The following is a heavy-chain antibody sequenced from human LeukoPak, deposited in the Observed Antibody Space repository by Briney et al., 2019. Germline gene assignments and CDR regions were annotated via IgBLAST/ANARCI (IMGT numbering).Heavy chain of an antibody. Sequence: GGSLRLSCAAPGFTFSSYSMNWVRQAPGKGLEWVSYIGSSSAIYYADSVKGRFTISRDNAENSLYLQMNSLRDEDTAVYYCARDEAYAFDIWGQGTMVTVSS. V-gene: IGHV3-48*02. CDR1: GFTFSSYS. J-gene: IGHJ3*02. CDR3: ARDEAYAFDI. CDR2: IGSSSAI.